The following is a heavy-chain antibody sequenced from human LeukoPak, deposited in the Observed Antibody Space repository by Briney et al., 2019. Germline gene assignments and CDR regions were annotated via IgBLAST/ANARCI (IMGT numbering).Heavy chain of an antibody. Sequence: GASVKVSCKASGYTFTSYYMHWVRQAPGQGLEWMGWINPNSGGTNYAQKFQGRVTMTRDTSISTAYMELSRLRSDDTAVYYCARRGQNVRGAFDIWGQGTMVTVSS. CDR3: ARRGQNVRGAFDI. CDR2: INPNSGGT. CDR1: GYTFTSYY. V-gene: IGHV1-2*02. J-gene: IGHJ3*02. D-gene: IGHD1-26*01.